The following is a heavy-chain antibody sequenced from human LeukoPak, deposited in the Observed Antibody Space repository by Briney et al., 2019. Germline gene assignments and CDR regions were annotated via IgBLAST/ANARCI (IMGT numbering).Heavy chain of an antibody. CDR3: ARDQGWVGVSVSLDL. D-gene: IGHD3-3*01. CDR2: MFIRGSA. V-gene: IGHV4-4*07. Sequence: SETLSLTCTVSGGSISSHYWNWIRQPAGKGLEWIGRMFIRGSANYSPSLKSRVSMSLDKSRSQFSLNLGSVTAADTAVYYCARDQGWVGVSVSLDLWGPGTLVTVSS. J-gene: IGHJ5*02. CDR1: GGSISSHY.